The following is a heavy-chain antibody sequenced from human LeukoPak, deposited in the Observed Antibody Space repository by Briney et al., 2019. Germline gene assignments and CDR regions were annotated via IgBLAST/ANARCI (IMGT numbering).Heavy chain of an antibody. J-gene: IGHJ4*02. D-gene: IGHD2-15*01. CDR3: ARRGGYCSGGSCWCDY. CDR1: GYSFTSYW. Sequence: GESLKISCKGSGYSFTSYWIGWLRQMPGKGLEWMGTIYPGDSDTRYSPSFQGQVTISADKSISTAYLQWNSLKASDTAMYYCARRGGYCSGGSCWCDYWGQGTLVTVSS. CDR2: IYPGDSDT. V-gene: IGHV5-51*01.